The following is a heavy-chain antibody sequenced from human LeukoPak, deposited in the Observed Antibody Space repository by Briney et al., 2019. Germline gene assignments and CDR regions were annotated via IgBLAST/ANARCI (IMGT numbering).Heavy chain of an antibody. CDR3: ARWLQLRPDAFYI. V-gene: IGHV4-59*01. CDR2: IYYSGST. D-gene: IGHD5-24*01. Sequence: PSETLSLTCTVSSGSISSYYWSWIRQPPGKGLEWIGYIYYSGSTNYNPSLKSRVTISVDTSKNQFSLKLSSVTAADTAVYYCARWLQLRPDAFYIWGQGTMVTVSS. CDR1: SGSISSYY. J-gene: IGHJ3*02.